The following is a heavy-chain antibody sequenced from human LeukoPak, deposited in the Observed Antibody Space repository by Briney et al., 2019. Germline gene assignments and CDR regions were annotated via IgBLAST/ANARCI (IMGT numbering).Heavy chain of an antibody. CDR3: ARLYCSSISCYYGY. Sequence: PGGSLRLSCAASGFTFSSYWMTWVRQAPGKGLEWVANIKQDGSEKYYVDSVKGRFTISRDNAKNSLYLQMNSLRAEDTAVYHCARLYCSSISCYYGYWGQGTLVTVSS. CDR1: GFTFSSYW. CDR2: IKQDGSEK. V-gene: IGHV3-7*03. J-gene: IGHJ4*02. D-gene: IGHD2-2*01.